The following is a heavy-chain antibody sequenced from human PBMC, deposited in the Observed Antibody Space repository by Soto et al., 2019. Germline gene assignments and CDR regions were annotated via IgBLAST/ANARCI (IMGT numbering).Heavy chain of an antibody. D-gene: IGHD3-3*01. J-gene: IGHJ4*02. CDR1: GFTFSSCA. CDR2: ISYDGSNK. Sequence: QVQLVESGGGVVQPGRSLRLACAASGFTFSSCAMHLVRQAPVKGLEWVALISYDGSNKYYEDSVKGRFNISRDNSKNTLYLQMNILRAEDTAVYYCARDKRDLRFLEWSYYFDYWGQGTMVTVSS. CDR3: ARDKRDLRFLEWSYYFDY. V-gene: IGHV3-30-3*01.